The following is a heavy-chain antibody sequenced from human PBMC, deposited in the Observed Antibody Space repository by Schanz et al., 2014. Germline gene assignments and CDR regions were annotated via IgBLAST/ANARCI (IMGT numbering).Heavy chain of an antibody. J-gene: IGHJ6*02. CDR1: GGSISDYY. CDR3: ARRYCGPTGCYSGAVYAMHA. V-gene: IGHV4-59*08. D-gene: IGHD2-2*01. Sequence: QVQLQESGPGLVKPSETLSLTCTFSGGSISDYYWSWIRQPPGKELEWIGYMHYSGSTNYNPSLKSGVTISLATPKNQFSLRWSSVTAADTAVYYCARRYCGPTGCYSGAVYAMHAWGQGTTVTVSS. CDR2: MHYSGST.